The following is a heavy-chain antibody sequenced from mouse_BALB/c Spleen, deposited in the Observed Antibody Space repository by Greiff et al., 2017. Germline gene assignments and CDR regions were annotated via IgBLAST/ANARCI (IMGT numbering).Heavy chain of an antibody. Sequence: EVQLQQSGPELVKPGASVKISCKASGYTFTDYNMHWVKQSHGKSLEWIGYIYPYNGGTGYNQKFKSKATLTVDNSSSTAYMELRSLTSEDSAVYYCARSAYYGGAMDYWGQGTSVTVSS. CDR3: ARSAYYGGAMDY. V-gene: IGHV1S29*02. CDR2: IYPYNGGT. J-gene: IGHJ4*01. CDR1: GYTFTDYN. D-gene: IGHD2-10*01.